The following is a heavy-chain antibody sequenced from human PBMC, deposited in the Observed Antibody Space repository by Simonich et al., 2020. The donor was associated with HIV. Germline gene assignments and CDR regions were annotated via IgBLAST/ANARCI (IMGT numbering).Heavy chain of an antibody. CDR2: ISWNSGSI. Sequence: EVQLVESGGGLVQPGRSLRLSCAASGFPFDDYAMDWVRQAPGKGLEWVSGISWNSGSIGYADSVKGRFTISRDNAKNSLYLQMNSLRAEDMALYYCAKDRYSSSSGSFDYWGQGTLVTVSS. CDR3: AKDRYSSSSGSFDY. V-gene: IGHV3-9*03. CDR1: GFPFDDYA. D-gene: IGHD6-6*01. J-gene: IGHJ4*02.